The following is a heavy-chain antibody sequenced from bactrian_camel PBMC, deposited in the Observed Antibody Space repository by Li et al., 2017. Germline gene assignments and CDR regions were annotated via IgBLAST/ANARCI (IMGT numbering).Heavy chain of an antibody. V-gene: IGHV3S53*01. CDR1: RLLNSYKY. J-gene: IGHJ4*01. CDR3: AAAEWYGCPLRREEYNY. D-gene: IGHD2*01. Sequence: HVQLVEPGGGSVQAGGSLTLSCASSRLLNSYKYMAWFRQAPPKEHEGVATIDGGGSTTYSDSVKGRFTISRDVAKRTLYLQMTSLKSEDAAMYYCAAAEWYGCPLRREEYNYWGQGTQVTVS. CDR2: IDGGGST.